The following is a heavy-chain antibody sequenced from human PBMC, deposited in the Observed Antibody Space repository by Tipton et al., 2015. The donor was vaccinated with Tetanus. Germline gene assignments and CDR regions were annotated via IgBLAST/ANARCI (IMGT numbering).Heavy chain of an antibody. Sequence: QLVQSGAEVKKPGESLKISCKGSGYSFTSYWIGWVRQMPGKGLEWMGIIYPGDSDTRYSPSFQGQVTISADKSISTAYLQWSSLKASDTAMYYCARHLAYCGGDCYSGGWFDPWGQGTLVTVSS. CDR3: ARHLAYCGGDCYSGGWFDP. CDR1: GYSFTSYW. CDR2: IYPGDSDT. D-gene: IGHD2-21*02. V-gene: IGHV5-51*01. J-gene: IGHJ5*02.